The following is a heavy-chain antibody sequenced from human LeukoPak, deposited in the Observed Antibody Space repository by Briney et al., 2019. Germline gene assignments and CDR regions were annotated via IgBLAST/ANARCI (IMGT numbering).Heavy chain of an antibody. D-gene: IGHD7-27*01. CDR1: GFAFSDYG. J-gene: IGHJ4*02. CDR3: AAWGLHNY. CDR2: INLGGGAK. V-gene: IGHV3-7*01. Sequence: GGSLRLSCSASGFAFSDYGMNWVRQAPGKGPEWVANINLGGGAKLYVDSVKGRCTISRDNAKNSLYLQMNSLRVEDTAVYYCAAWGLHNYWGQGTLVTVSS.